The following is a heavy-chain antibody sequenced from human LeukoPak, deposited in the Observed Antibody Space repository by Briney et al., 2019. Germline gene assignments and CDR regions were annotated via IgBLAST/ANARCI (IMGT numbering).Heavy chain of an antibody. J-gene: IGHJ4*02. CDR3: ARDRSSGWYRVGDY. V-gene: IGHV3-30*02. D-gene: IGHD6-19*01. CDR1: GFTFISYG. Sequence: GGSLRLSCAASGFTFISYGMHWVRQAPGKGLEWVAFIREDVSNKDYSDSVKGRFTIARDNSKNTLYLQMNSLRAEDTAVYYCARDRSSGWYRVGDYWGQGTLVTVSS. CDR2: IREDVSNK.